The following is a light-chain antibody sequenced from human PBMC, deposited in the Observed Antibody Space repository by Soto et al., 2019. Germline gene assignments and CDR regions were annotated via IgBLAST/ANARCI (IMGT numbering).Light chain of an antibody. J-gene: IGKJ5*01. CDR3: QQYVSLPIT. CDR1: QSIGSSY. Sequence: EIVLTQSPGTLYLSPGERATLSCRASQSIGSSYLAWYQQKPGQAPRLLIYGASTRATGIPDRSSGSGSGTDFTLTINRVAPEDFAVYYCQQYVSLPITFGQGTRLEIK. V-gene: IGKV3-20*01. CDR2: GAS.